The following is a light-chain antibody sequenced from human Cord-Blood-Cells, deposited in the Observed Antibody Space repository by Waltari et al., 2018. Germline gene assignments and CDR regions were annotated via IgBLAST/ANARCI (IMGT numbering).Light chain of an antibody. CDR3: SSYTSSSTLV. Sequence: QSALTPPASVSGSPGQSSTLPCTGTSGDVGGYNYVSWYHQHPVKAPKLMIYEVSKRPSGVSNRVSGSKSGNTASLTISGLQADDEADYYCSSYTSSSTLVFGTGTKVTVL. CDR1: SGDVGGYNY. V-gene: IGLV2-14*01. J-gene: IGLJ1*01. CDR2: EVS.